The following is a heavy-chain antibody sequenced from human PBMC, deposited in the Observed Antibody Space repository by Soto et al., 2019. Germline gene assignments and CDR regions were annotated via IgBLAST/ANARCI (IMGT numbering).Heavy chain of an antibody. V-gene: IGHV3-30*03. CDR3: ASPRLSSIGTTPIDY. CDR1: GFTFSSYG. D-gene: IGHD1-1*01. CDR2: ISYDESNK. J-gene: IGHJ4*02. Sequence: GGSLRLSCAASGFTFSSYGMHWVRQAPGKGLEWVAVISYDESNKYYADSVKGRFTISRDNSKNTLYLQMNSLRAEDTAVYYCASPRLSSIGTTPIDYWGQGTLVTVSS.